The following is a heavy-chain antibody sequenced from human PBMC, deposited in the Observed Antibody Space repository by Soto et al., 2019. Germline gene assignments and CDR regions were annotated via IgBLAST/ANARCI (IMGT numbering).Heavy chain of an antibody. Sequence: QVHLVQSGAEVKMPGSSVRVSCASSGGAFSTSDIGWVRQAPGQGLEWMGGIIPVFGAANYAQKFKGRVTITADESTRTAYLEMSSLKPEDTATYYCARDPRSGWALDAFDVWGPGTAIIVSS. CDR3: ARDPRSGWALDAFDV. CDR2: IIPVFGAA. V-gene: IGHV1-69*01. CDR1: GGAFSTSD. J-gene: IGHJ3*01. D-gene: IGHD3-22*01.